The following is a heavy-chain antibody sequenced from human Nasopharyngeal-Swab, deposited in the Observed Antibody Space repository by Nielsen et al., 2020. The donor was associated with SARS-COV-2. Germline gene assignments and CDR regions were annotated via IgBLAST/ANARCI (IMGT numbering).Heavy chain of an antibody. J-gene: IGHJ6*02. CDR2: IYSGGST. CDR3: AREEAAAGNGEVYDYYGMDV. V-gene: IGHV3-53*01. Sequence: GEALKISCAASGFTVCSKYMSWVRQDPGKGLEWVSDIYSGGSTYYADAVKGRFTISRDNSKNTLYLQMNSLRAEDTAVYYCAREEAAAGNGEVYDYYGMDVWGQGTTVTVSS. CDR1: GFTVCSKY. D-gene: IGHD6-13*01.